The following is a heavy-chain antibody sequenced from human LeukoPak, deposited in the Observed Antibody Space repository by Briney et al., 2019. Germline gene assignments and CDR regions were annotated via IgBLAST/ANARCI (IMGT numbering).Heavy chain of an antibody. D-gene: IGHD6-13*01. CDR2: INHSGST. Sequence: PSETLSLTCAVYGGSFSGYYWSWIRQPPGKGLEWIGEINHSGSTNYNPSLKSRVTISVDTSKNQFSLKLSSVTAADTAVYYCARGRSSSWYKKPLDYWGQGTLVTVSS. CDR1: GGSFSGYY. V-gene: IGHV4-34*01. CDR3: ARGRSSSWYKKPLDY. J-gene: IGHJ4*02.